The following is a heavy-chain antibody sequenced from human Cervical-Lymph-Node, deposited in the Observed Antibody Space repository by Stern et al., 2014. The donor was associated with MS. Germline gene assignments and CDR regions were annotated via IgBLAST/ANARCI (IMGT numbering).Heavy chain of an antibody. Sequence: VQLEESGGGVVHLGRSLRLSCAASGFTLSSQAMHWVRQAPGKGLEWVSIISYDGRQKYYGGSVKGRFTISRDISKNTLYLEMNSLRPEDTAVYFCARRGYDFDAFDLWGQGTMVTVSS. V-gene: IGHV3-30*04. CDR2: ISYDGRQK. D-gene: IGHD5-12*01. CDR3: ARRGYDFDAFDL. J-gene: IGHJ3*01. CDR1: GFTLSSQA.